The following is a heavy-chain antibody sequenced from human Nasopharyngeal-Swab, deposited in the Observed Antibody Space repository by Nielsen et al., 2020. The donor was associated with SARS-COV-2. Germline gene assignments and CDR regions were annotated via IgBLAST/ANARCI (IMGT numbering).Heavy chain of an antibody. CDR3: ASHYYDSSGPFDY. D-gene: IGHD3-22*01. Sequence: SETLSLTCTVSGGSISRYYWSCIRQPAGKGLEWIVRIYTSGSTNYNPSLKSRVTMSVDTSKNQFSLKLSSVTAADTAVYYCASHYYDSSGPFDYWGQGTLVTVSS. V-gene: IGHV4-4*07. CDR2: IYTSGST. J-gene: IGHJ4*02. CDR1: GGSISRYY.